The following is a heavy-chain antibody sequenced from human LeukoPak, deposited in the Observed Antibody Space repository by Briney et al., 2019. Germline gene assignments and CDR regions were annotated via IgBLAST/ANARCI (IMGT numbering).Heavy chain of an antibody. CDR1: GYTFTRYA. CDR2: INTNTGNP. D-gene: IGHD3-16*01. J-gene: IGHJ3*02. V-gene: IGHV7-4-1*02. Sequence: APVKVSCKASGYTFTRYAMNWVRQAPGQGLEWMGWINTNTGNPTYAQGFTGRFVFSLDTSVSTAYLQISSLKAEDTAVYYCARGGTSPFDAFHIWGQGTLVTVSS. CDR3: ARGGTSPFDAFHI.